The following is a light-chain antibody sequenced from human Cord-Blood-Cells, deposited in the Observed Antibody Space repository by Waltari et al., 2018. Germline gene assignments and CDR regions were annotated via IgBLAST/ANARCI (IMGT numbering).Light chain of an antibody. CDR1: QGISSS. CDR3: QQYYSYPLT. J-gene: IGKJ4*01. V-gene: IGKV1-8*01. Sequence: AIRMTQSPSSFSASTGDRVTITCRASQGISSSLAWYQQKPGKAPKLLIYAASTLPSGVPSRFSGRGAGTDFTRTFSCLQSEDFATYYCQQYYSYPLTFGGGTKVEIK. CDR2: AAS.